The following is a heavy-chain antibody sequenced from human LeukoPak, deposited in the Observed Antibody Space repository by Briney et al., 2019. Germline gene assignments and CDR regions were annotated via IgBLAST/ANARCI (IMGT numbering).Heavy chain of an antibody. D-gene: IGHD4-17*01. V-gene: IGHV3-30*02. CDR1: GFTFSSYG. CDR3: ARPDYGDYMPLGY. Sequence: PGGSLRLSCAASGFTFSSYGMHWVRQAPGKGLEWVAFIRYDGSNKYYADSVKGRFTISRDNSKNTLYLQMNSLRAEDTAVYYCARPDYGDYMPLGYWGQGTLVTVSS. J-gene: IGHJ4*02. CDR2: IRYDGSNK.